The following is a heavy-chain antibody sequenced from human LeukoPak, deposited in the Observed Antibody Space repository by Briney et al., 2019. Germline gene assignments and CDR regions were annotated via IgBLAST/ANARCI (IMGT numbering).Heavy chain of an antibody. CDR3: AIVGANFRAFDY. V-gene: IGHV1-18*01. J-gene: IGHJ4*02. CDR2: ISAYNGNT. CDR1: GYTFTSYG. Sequence: ASVKVSCKASGYTFTSYGISWVRQAPGQGLEWMGWISAYNGNTDYAQKLQGRVTMTTDTSTSTAYMELRSLRSDDTAVYYCAIVGANFRAFDYWGQGTLVTVSS. D-gene: IGHD1-26*01.